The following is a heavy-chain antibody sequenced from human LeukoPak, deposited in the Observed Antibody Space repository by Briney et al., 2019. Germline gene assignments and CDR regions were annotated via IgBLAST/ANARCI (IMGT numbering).Heavy chain of an antibody. D-gene: IGHD3-22*01. J-gene: IGHJ4*02. V-gene: IGHV3-23*01. CDR3: AKGHTDSSGYYYFDS. CDR2: ISGSGGST. Sequence: PGGSLRLSCAASGFTFSSYAMSWVRQAPGKGLEWVSAISGSGGSTYYADSVKGRFTISRDNSKNTLYLQMNSLRAEDTAVYYCAKGHTDSSGYYYFDSWGQGTLVTVSS. CDR1: GFTFSSYA.